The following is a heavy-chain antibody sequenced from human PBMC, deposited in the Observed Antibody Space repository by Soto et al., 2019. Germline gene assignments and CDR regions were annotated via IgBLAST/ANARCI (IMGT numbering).Heavy chain of an antibody. D-gene: IGHD6-19*01. J-gene: IGHJ4*02. CDR2: IWDDGSNK. Sequence: QVQLVESGGGVVQPGRSLRLSCAASGFTFSSYGMHWVRQAAGKGLEWVGVIWDDGSNKYYADSAKGRFTISRDNSKNTLYLQMHSLRAEDTAGYYCARETSLYSSGWYWDYWGQGTLVTVSS. V-gene: IGHV3-33*01. CDR3: ARETSLYSSGWYWDY. CDR1: GFTFSSYG.